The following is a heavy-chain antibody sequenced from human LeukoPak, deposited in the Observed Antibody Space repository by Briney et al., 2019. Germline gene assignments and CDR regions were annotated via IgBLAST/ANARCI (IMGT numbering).Heavy chain of an antibody. Sequence: ASVKVSFKVSGYTLTELSIYWVRQAPGKGPEWMGGFDPEDGETIYAQKFQGRVTMTEDTSTDTAYMELSSLRSEDTAVYYCATEQIWLRRAFDTWGQGTMVTVSS. CDR3: ATEQIWLRRAFDT. CDR2: FDPEDGET. V-gene: IGHV1-24*01. J-gene: IGHJ3*02. D-gene: IGHD5-12*01. CDR1: GYTLTELS.